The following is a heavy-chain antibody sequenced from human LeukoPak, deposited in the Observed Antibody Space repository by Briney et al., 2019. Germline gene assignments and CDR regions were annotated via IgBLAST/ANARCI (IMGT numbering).Heavy chain of an antibody. CDR1: GFTFSSYE. CDR3: ARGEYSSPYRWAKYFDY. D-gene: IGHD6-6*01. CDR2: ISYDGSNK. V-gene: IGHV3-30*04. Sequence: PGGSLRLSCAASGFTFSSYEMNWVRQAPGKGLEWVAVISYDGSNKYYADSVKGRFTISRDNSKNTLYLQMNSLRAEDTAVYYCARGEYSSPYRWAKYFDYWGQGTLVTVSS. J-gene: IGHJ4*02.